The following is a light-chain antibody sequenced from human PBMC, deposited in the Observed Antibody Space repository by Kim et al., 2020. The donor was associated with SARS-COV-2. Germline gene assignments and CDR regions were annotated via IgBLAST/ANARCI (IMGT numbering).Light chain of an antibody. J-gene: IGKJ2*01. CDR3: QQYYSYPYT. CDR1: QGISSY. Sequence: AIRMTQSPSSFSASTGDRVTITCRASQGISSYLAWYQQKPVKAPKLLIYAASTLQSGVPSRFSGSGSGTDFTLTISCLQSEDFATYYCQQYYSYPYTFGQGTKLEI. V-gene: IGKV1-8*01. CDR2: AAS.